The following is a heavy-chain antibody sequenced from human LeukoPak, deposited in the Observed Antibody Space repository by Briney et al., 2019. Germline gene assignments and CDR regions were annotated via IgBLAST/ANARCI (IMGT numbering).Heavy chain of an antibody. V-gene: IGHV3-30*04. D-gene: IGHD2/OR15-2a*01. Sequence: PGGSLRLSCAASGFTFSTYIMDWVRQAPGKGLERVAAISYDGINKYYADSVKGRFTISRDNSKNTLYLQMNSLRADDTAVYYCARDKNHAKDYWGQGTLVTVSS. CDR3: ARDKNHAKDY. J-gene: IGHJ4*02. CDR2: ISYDGINK. CDR1: GFTFSTYI.